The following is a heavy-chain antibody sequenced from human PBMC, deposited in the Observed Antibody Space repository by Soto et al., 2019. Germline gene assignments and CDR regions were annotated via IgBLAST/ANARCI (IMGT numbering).Heavy chain of an antibody. V-gene: IGHV3-9*01. J-gene: IGHJ6*02. CDR3: AKESHDYSNWNYYYGMDV. Sequence: EVQLVESGGGLVQPGRSLRLSCAASGFTFDDYAMHWVRQAPGKGLEWVSGISWNSGSIGYADSVKGRFTISRDNAKNSXVLQMNSLRAEDTALYYCAKESHDYSNWNYYYGMDVWGQGTTVTVSS. D-gene: IGHD4-4*01. CDR2: ISWNSGSI. CDR1: GFTFDDYA.